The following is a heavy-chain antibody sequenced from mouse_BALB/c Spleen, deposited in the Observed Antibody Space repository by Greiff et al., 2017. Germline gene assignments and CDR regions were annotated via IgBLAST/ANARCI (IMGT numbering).Heavy chain of an antibody. CDR3: ARRFITTVVAENYAMDY. J-gene: IGHJ4*01. CDR2: ISYSGST. Sequence: EVKLQESGPSLVKPSQTLSLTCSVTGDSITSGYWNWIRKFPGNKLEYMGYISYSGSTYYNPSLKSRISITRDTSKNQYYLQLNSVTTEDTATYYCARRFITTVVAENYAMDYWGQGTSVTVSS. CDR1: GDSITSGY. D-gene: IGHD1-1*01. V-gene: IGHV3-8*02.